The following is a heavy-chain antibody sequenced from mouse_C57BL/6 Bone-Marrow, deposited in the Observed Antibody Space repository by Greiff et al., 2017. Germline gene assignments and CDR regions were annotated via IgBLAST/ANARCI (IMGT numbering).Heavy chain of an antibody. V-gene: IGHV5-17*01. J-gene: IGHJ4*01. CDR1: GFTFSDYG. Sequence: EVKLMESGGGLVKPGGSLKLSCAASGFTFSDYGMHWVRQAPEKGLEWVAYISSGSSTNDYADTVKGRITISRDNAKNTLFLQLTSLRSEDTAMSYCDTLGYYWGQGTSVTVS. CDR3: DTLGYY. CDR2: ISSGSSTN.